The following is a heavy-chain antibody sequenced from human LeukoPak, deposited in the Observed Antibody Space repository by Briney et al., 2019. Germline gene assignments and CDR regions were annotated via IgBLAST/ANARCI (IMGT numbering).Heavy chain of an antibody. CDR2: INPNSGGT. J-gene: IGHJ2*01. D-gene: IGHD3-16*01. V-gene: IGHV1-2*02. CDR1: GYTFTDSY. CDR3: ARLGGDIKVLVGAGWYYAL. Sequence: GAAVKVSCKASGYTFTDSYMHWVRQAPEQGLEWMGWINPNSGGTNYEQKFQGRVPMTRGTSVSTVDIDLDVLRSDDTAVYYCARLGGDIKVLVGAGWYYALGGRGTLATVPS.